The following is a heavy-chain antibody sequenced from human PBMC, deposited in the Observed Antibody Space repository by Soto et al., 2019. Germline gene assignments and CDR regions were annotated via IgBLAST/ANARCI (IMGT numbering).Heavy chain of an antibody. Sequence: ALSVTCTVSGGSISSGGYYWSWIRQDPGKGLEWIGYIYYSGSTYYNPSLKSRVTISVDTSKNQFSLKLSSVTAADAVVSFCARLSYSSGSIIPVAQYTMDGWGQGTTVTVSS. CDR1: GGSISSGGYY. CDR2: IYYSGST. CDR3: ARLSYSSGSIIPVAQYTMDG. V-gene: IGHV4-31*03. D-gene: IGHD6-19*01. J-gene: IGHJ6*02.